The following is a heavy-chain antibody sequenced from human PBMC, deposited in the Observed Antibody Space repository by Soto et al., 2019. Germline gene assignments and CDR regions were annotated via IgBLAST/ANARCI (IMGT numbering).Heavy chain of an antibody. CDR2: IDHSGNT. CDR1: GASIITDNW. J-gene: IGHJ4*02. D-gene: IGHD3-10*01. V-gene: IGHV4-4*02. CDR3: ARPSASSKRRGVGIN. Sequence: QVQLQQSGPGLVQPSGHLSLTRALSGASIITDNWCRWVRQPPGKEMEWIGEIDHSGNTNFNPSVKTRVTISVDTSKNQFSLTVSTVTDADTAIYYCARPSASSKRRGVGINWVQGTLVTVSS.